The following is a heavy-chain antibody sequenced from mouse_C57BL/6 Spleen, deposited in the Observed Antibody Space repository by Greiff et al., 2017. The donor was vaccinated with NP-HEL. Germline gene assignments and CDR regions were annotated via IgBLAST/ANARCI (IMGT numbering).Heavy chain of an antibody. CDR1: GYTFTDHT. V-gene: IGHV1-78*01. J-gene: IGHJ3*01. D-gene: IGHD2-3*01. CDR2: IYPRDGST. Sequence: QVQLQQSDAELVKPGASVKISCKVSGYTFTDHTIHWMKQRPEQGLEWIGYIYPRDGSTKYNEKFKGKATLTADKSSSTAYMQLNSLTSEDSAVYFCASPLYDGYYLAWFAYWGQGTLVTVSA. CDR3: ASPLYDGYYLAWFAY.